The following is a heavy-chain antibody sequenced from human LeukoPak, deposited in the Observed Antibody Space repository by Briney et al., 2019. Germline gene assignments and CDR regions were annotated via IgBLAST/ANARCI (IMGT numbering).Heavy chain of an antibody. D-gene: IGHD4-17*01. J-gene: IGHJ4*02. CDR2: VYSGGST. CDR1: GFTVSTNY. CDR3: ARGYDYGDYFDY. Sequence: GGSLRLSCAASGFTVSTNYMNWVRQAPGKGLEWVSVVYSGGSTYYAGSVKGRFTISRDNSKNAVYLQMNSLRAEDTAVYYCARGYDYGDYFDYWGQGTLVTVSA. V-gene: IGHV3-53*01.